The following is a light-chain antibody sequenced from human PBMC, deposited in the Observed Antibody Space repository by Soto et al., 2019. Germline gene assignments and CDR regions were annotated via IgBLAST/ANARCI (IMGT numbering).Light chain of an antibody. Sequence: QSVLTQPPSASGSPGQSVAISCTGTSSDVGGYNYVSWNQQHPGKAPKLMIYEVNKRPSGVPDRFSGSKSGNTASLTVSGLHAEDEADYYCCSYAGGSNVFGTGTKVT. CDR2: EVN. J-gene: IGLJ1*01. CDR1: SSDVGGYNY. CDR3: CSYAGGSNV. V-gene: IGLV2-8*01.